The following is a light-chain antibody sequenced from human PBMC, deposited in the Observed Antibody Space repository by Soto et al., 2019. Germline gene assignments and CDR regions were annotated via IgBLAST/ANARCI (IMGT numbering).Light chain of an antibody. J-gene: IGKJ4*01. CDR2: AAS. Sequence: LTQSPAFXSATQGDRVTISCRASQGISSHLAWSQQKPAQAPXLXXXAASTSQTGVPSRFSSSGSGTEFTLTTSSVHPEDFGNYYCQQANGDRWLTFGRGTQVDI. CDR1: QGISSH. CDR3: QQANGDRWLT. V-gene: IGKV1-9*01.